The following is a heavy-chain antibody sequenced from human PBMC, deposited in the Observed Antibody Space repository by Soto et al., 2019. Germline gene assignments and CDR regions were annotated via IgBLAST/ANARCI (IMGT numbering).Heavy chain of an antibody. CDR3: ARISPSSRFDVGVGYH. CDR1: GDSISSSILS. J-gene: IGHJ5*02. D-gene: IGHD3-9*01. V-gene: IGHV4-39*01. CDR2: IYYSGST. Sequence: SDSLSLTCTGSGDSISSSILSWGWVRQPPGKGREWIGAIYYSGSTYYNPSLKSRVTMSIETSKNQFSLKLSSVTAADTAVYFCARISPSSRFDVGVGYHWGQGFLVTVSS.